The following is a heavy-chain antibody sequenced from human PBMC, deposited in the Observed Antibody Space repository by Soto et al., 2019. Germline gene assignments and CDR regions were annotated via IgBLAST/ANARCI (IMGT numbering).Heavy chain of an antibody. Sequence: ASETLSLTCTVSGGSISSYYWSWIRQPPGKGLEWIGYIYYSGSTNYNPSLKSRVTISVGTSKNQFSLKLSSVTAADTAVYYCARGRGYSYGYIMDYWGQGTLVTVSA. CDR3: ARGRGYSYGYIMDY. V-gene: IGHV4-59*01. J-gene: IGHJ4*02. D-gene: IGHD5-18*01. CDR2: IYYSGST. CDR1: GGSISSYY.